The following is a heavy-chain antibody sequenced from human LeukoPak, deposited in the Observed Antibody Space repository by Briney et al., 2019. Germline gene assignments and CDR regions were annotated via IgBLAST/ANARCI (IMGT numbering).Heavy chain of an antibody. J-gene: IGHJ4*02. CDR1: GGSFSGYY. V-gene: IGHV4-34*01. CDR3: ARGNYYDSSGYYWADY. D-gene: IGHD3-22*01. Sequence: SETLSLTCAVYGGSFSGYYWSWIRQPPGKGLEWIGEINHSGSTNYNPSLKSRVTISVDTSKNQFSLKLSSVTAADTAVYYCARGNYYDSSGYYWADYWGQGTLVTVSS. CDR2: INHSGST.